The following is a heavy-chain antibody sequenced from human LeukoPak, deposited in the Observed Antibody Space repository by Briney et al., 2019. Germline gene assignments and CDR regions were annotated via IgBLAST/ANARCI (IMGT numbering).Heavy chain of an antibody. CDR1: GGSFSGYY. CDR2: INHSGST. V-gene: IGHV4-34*01. Sequence: SETLSLTCAVYGGSFSGYYWSWIRQPPGKGMEWIGKINHSGSTNYNPSLKSRVTISVDTSKNQFSLKLSSVTAADTAIYYCGAVAAIRSYYGMDVWGKGTTVAVSS. J-gene: IGHJ6*04. D-gene: IGHD2-2*02. CDR3: GAVAAIRSYYGMDV.